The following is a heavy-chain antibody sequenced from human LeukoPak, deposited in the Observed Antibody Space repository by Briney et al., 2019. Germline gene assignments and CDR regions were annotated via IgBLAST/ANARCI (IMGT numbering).Heavy chain of an antibody. V-gene: IGHV3-74*01. J-gene: IGHJ4*02. CDR1: GLTFSSYW. CDR3: ASRDQSCSGDTCYPIDY. D-gene: IGHD2-15*01. Sequence: GGSLRLSCAVSGLTFSSYWMHWVRQAPGKGLVWVSRINREGSSTSYADSVKGRFTISRDNAKNTLYLQMNSLRSEDTAVYYCASRDQSCSGDTCYPIDYWGQGTLVTVSS. CDR2: INREGSST.